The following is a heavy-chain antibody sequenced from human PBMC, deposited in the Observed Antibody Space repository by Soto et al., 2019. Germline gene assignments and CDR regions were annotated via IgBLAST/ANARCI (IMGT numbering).Heavy chain of an antibody. V-gene: IGHV1-2*02. Sequence: WASVKVSCKASGYTFTGYYMHWVRQAPGQGLEWMGWINPNSGGTNYAQKFQGRVTMTRDTSISTAYMELSRLRSDDTAVYYCARDNGKYSYLLIFDYWGQGTLVTVSS. CDR2: INPNSGGT. CDR3: ARDNGKYSYLLIFDY. CDR1: GYTFTGYY. D-gene: IGHD5-18*01. J-gene: IGHJ4*02.